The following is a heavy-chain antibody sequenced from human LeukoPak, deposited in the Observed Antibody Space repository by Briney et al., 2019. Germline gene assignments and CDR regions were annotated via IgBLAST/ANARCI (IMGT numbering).Heavy chain of an antibody. Sequence: GGSLRLSCAASGFTFSTYSMNWVRQAPGKGLEWVSSISSSSSYIYYADSVKGRFTISRDNAKNSLYLQMNSLRAEDTAVYYCARDFGITMVRGVIATLYDAFDIWGQGTMVTVSS. CDR2: ISSSSSYI. CDR3: ARDFGITMVRGVIATLYDAFDI. J-gene: IGHJ3*02. V-gene: IGHV3-21*01. D-gene: IGHD3-10*01. CDR1: GFTFSTYS.